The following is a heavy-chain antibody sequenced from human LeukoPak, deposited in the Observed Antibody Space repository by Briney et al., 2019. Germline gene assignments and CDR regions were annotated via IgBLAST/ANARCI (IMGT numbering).Heavy chain of an antibody. J-gene: IGHJ1*01. Sequence: ASVKDSCKASGYTFTGYYMHWVRQAPGQGLEWMGWINPNSGGTNYAQKFQGRVTMTRDTSISTAYTVLSRLRSDDTAVYYCARDRLYSVSYRRAEYFQHWGQGTLVTVSS. CDR3: ARDRLYSVSYRRAEYFQH. V-gene: IGHV1-2*02. CDR1: GYTFTGYY. CDR2: INPNSGGT. D-gene: IGHD1-26*01.